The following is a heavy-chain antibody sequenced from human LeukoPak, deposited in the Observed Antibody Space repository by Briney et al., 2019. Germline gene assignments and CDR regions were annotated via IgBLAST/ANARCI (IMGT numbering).Heavy chain of an antibody. CDR2: ISTSSSQK. J-gene: IGHJ3*02. D-gene: IGHD2-8*01. CDR3: ARVGLLVNGAFDI. CDR1: GFTFRNYY. Sequence: GGSLRLSCAASGFTFRNYYMIWVRQAPGKGLEWVSSISTSSSQKNYADPVKGRFSISRDNANNSLFLQMNSLRGDDTALYYCARVGLLVNGAFDIWGQGTMVTVAS. V-gene: IGHV3-21*01.